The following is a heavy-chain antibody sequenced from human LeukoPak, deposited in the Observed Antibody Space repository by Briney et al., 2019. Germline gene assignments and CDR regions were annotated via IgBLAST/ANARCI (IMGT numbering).Heavy chain of an antibody. J-gene: IGHJ4*02. V-gene: IGHV1-2*02. Sequence: ALVKVSCKASGYTFTGYYMHWVRQAPGQGLEWMGWINPNSGGTNYAQKFQGRVTMTRDTSISTAYMELSRLRSDDTAVYYCARDSRGSHLYNYWGQGTLVTVSS. CDR2: INPNSGGT. D-gene: IGHD3-16*02. CDR1: GYTFTGYY. CDR3: ARDSRGSHLYNY.